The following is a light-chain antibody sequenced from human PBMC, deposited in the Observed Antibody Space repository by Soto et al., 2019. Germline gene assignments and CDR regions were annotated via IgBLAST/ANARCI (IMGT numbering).Light chain of an antibody. CDR2: EVS. Sequence: QSALTQPASVSGTPGQSITISCTGSNSDVGIYDFVSWYQHHPGRAPKLIVSEVSHRPSGVSNRFSGSKSGNTASLTVSGLQAEDEADYYCSSYIPSNVDWVFGGGTKLTVL. V-gene: IGLV2-14*01. CDR3: SSYIPSNVDWV. CDR1: NSDVGIYDF. J-gene: IGLJ3*02.